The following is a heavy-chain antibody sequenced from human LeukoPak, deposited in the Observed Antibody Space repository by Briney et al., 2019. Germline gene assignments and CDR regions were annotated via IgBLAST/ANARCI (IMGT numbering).Heavy chain of an antibody. Sequence: PSETLSLTCTVSGGSVSSSNYYWGWIRQPPGTGLEWIGHIYYSGSTYYNLSLKSRVTISVDTSKNQFSLKLSSVTAADTAVYYCARTSGPISLSFAYWGQGTLVTVSS. CDR1: GGSVSSSNYY. J-gene: IGHJ4*02. CDR3: ARTSGPISLSFAY. D-gene: IGHD2/OR15-2a*01. CDR2: IYYSGST. V-gene: IGHV4-39*01.